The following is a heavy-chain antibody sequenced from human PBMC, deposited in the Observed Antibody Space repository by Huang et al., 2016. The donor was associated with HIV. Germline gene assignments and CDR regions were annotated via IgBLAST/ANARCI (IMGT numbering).Heavy chain of an antibody. Sequence: VQLIQSGAEVKKTGSSVRVSCRASEGTFSSYSIGWMRQAPGQGLEGMGGIIPIFGTTTYAQKFQGRVSSAADESTSTAYMDLNSLRSEDTAVYYCARAALVNNQYFDYWGQGTLVTVSS. CDR3: ARAALVNNQYFDY. D-gene: IGHD5-18*01. CDR2: IIPIFGTT. V-gene: IGHV1-69*13. CDR1: EGTFSSYS. J-gene: IGHJ4*02.